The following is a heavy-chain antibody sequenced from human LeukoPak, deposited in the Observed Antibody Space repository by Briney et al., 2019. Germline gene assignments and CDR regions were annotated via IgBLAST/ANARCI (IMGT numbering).Heavy chain of an antibody. Sequence: GGSLRLSCAASRFTFSTYSMNWVRQAPGKGLEWVSPIDSTSTYIYYADSVKGRFTISGDNAKNSLYLQMDSLRAEDTAVYYCARDSLVGSTTPVFDYWGQGTLVTVSS. J-gene: IGHJ4*02. CDR2: IDSTSTYI. D-gene: IGHD1-26*01. CDR1: RFTFSTYS. CDR3: ARDSLVGSTTPVFDY. V-gene: IGHV3-21*04.